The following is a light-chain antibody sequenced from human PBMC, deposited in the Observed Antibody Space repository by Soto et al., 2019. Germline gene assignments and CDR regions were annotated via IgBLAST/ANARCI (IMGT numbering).Light chain of an antibody. V-gene: IGKV1-39*01. CDR1: QTITTY. CDR2: GAS. Sequence: DIQMTQSPSPLSASVGDRVTITCRASQTITTYLNWYQQKPGKAPQLLIYGASTLQSGVPSRFTGSGSGTDFTLTISSRPPEDFATYHCQQSHSTPWTFGQGTKVEIK. CDR3: QQSHSTPWT. J-gene: IGKJ1*01.